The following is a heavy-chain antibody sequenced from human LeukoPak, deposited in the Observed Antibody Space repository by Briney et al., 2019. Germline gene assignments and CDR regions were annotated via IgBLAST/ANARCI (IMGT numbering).Heavy chain of an antibody. CDR1: GGTFSSYA. CDR3: ARERVCSGGSCYFDAFDI. J-gene: IGHJ3*02. Sequence: SVKVSCKASGGTFSSYAISWVRQAPGQGLEWMGGIIPIFGTANYAQKLQGRVTITADKSTSTAYMELSSLRSEDTAVYYCARERVCSGGSCYFDAFDIWGQGTMVTVSS. V-gene: IGHV1-69*06. D-gene: IGHD2-15*01. CDR2: IIPIFGTA.